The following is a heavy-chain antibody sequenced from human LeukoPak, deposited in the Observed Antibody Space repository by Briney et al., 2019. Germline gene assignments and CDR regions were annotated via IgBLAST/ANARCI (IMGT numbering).Heavy chain of an antibody. CDR3: FTRQKQLVTIDY. Sequence: MAGGSLRLSCAASGFSVSNARMHWVRQAPGRGLEWVSRIESRTAGGTTDYAAPVKARFTISRDDSKNTLYLQMNGLKTEDTAVYYCFTRQKQLVTIDYWGQGTLVTVSS. D-gene: IGHD6-13*01. CDR2: IESRTAGGTT. CDR1: GFSVSNAR. V-gene: IGHV3-15*07. J-gene: IGHJ4*02.